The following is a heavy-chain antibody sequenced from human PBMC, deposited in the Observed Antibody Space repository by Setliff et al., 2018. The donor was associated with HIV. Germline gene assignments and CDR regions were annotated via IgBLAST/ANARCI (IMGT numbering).Heavy chain of an antibody. Sequence: WGSLRLSCAASGYNFSSYWMAWVRQCPGKGLEWVANIQQHGSEKYYVDSVKGRFTISRDNSRNSLYLQMYSLRAEDTALYYCAKGPTGSGSAYLDYWGQGTLVAVSS. V-gene: IGHV3-7*05. CDR3: AKGPTGSGSAYLDY. J-gene: IGHJ4*02. CDR2: IQQHGSEK. D-gene: IGHD3-10*01. CDR1: GYNFSSYW.